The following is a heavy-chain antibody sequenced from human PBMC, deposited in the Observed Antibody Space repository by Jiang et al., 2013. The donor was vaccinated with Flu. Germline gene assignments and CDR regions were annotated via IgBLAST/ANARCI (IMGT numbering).Heavy chain of an antibody. Sequence: GAEVKKPGASVMVSCKSSGYTFTTYYMHWVRQAPGQGLEWMGIINPGDGTTTYAQKFQGRITMTSDTSTSTFYIEVSGLRSEDTAVYYCAGERIAAAGTWYLDLWGRGTLVTVSS. CDR1: GYTFTTYY. CDR2: INPGDGTT. D-gene: IGHD6-13*01. J-gene: IGHJ2*01. V-gene: IGHV1-46*01. CDR3: AGERIAAAGTWYLDL.